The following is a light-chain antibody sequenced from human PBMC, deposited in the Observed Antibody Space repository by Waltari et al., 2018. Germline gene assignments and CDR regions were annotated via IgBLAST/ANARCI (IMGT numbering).Light chain of an antibody. J-gene: IGLJ1*01. CDR2: KDT. CDR3: QSADTSGNYV. V-gene: IGLV3-25*03. Sequence: SHELTQTPSVSVSPGQTARITCSGDALPNKYAYWYQQKPGQAPVVVIYKDTQRPSGIPARFSGSTSGTTVTLTISGVQAEDEADYYCQSADTSGNYVFGPGTKVTVV. CDR1: ALPNKY.